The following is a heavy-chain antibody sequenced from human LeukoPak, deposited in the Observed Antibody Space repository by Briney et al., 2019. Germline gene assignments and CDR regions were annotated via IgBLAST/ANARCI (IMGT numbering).Heavy chain of an antibody. D-gene: IGHD2-2*01. Sequence: SQTLSLTCTVSGGSISSGGYYWSWIRQHPGKGLEWIGYIYYSGSTYYNPSLKSRVTISVDTSKNQFSLKLSSVTAADTAVYYCAIAWYEDIVVVPAAEPYYYYMDVWGKGTTVTVSS. CDR2: IYYSGST. V-gene: IGHV4-31*03. J-gene: IGHJ6*03. CDR3: AIAWYEDIVVVPAAEPYYYYMDV. CDR1: GGSISSGGYY.